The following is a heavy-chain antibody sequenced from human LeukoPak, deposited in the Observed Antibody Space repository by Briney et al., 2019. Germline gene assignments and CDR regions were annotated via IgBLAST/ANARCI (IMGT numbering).Heavy chain of an antibody. CDR3: ARDPYSGSYGDYYYYYMDV. V-gene: IGHV3-11*04. J-gene: IGHJ6*03. CDR2: ISGSGSTI. D-gene: IGHD1-26*01. Sequence: GGSLRLSCAASGFTFSDYYMSWIRQAPGKGLEWVSYISGSGSTIYYADSVKGRFTISRDNAKNSLYLQMNSLRPEDTAVYYCARDPYSGSYGDYYYYYMDVWGKGTTVTISS. CDR1: GFTFSDYY.